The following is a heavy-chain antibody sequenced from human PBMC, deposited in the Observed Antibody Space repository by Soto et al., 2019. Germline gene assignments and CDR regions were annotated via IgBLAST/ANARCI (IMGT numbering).Heavy chain of an antibody. Sequence: SQTLSLTCAISGDSVSNNIAAWNWIRQSPSRGLEWLGRTFYRSKRYNDYAVSVKGRVTINPDTSKNQFSLELNSVTPEDTAVFFCARGIWGTYDYGAFDVWGQGTMVTVSS. V-gene: IGHV6-1*01. CDR1: GDSVSNNIAA. CDR2: TFYRSKRYN. CDR3: ARGIWGTYDYGAFDV. D-gene: IGHD3-16*01. J-gene: IGHJ3*01.